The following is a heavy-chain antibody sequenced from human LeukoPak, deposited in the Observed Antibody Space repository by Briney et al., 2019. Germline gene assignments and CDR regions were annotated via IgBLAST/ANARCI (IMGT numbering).Heavy chain of an antibody. CDR3: AREGYYYDSSGYAYYYYYMDV. Sequence: PSETLSLTCIVSGGSISGYYWSWIRQPPGKGLEWIGEINHSGSTNYNPSLKSRVTISVDTSKNQFSLKLSSVTAADTALYYCAREGYYYDSSGYAYYYYYMDVWGKGTTVTVSS. J-gene: IGHJ6*03. CDR2: INHSGST. D-gene: IGHD3-22*01. V-gene: IGHV4-34*01. CDR1: GGSISGYY.